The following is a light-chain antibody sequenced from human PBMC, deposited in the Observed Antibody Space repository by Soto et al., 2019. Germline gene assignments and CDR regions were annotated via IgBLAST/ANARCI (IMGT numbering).Light chain of an antibody. CDR1: GSDVGGYKY. CDR3: SSYTSSSTLV. J-gene: IGLJ3*02. CDR2: EVS. Sequence: QSALTQPASVSGSPGQSITISCTGTGSDVGGYKYVSWYQHHPGKAPKLMIYEVSNRPSGVSNRFSGSKSGNTASLTISGLQAEDEADYYCSSYTSSSTLVFGGGTKVTVL. V-gene: IGLV2-14*01.